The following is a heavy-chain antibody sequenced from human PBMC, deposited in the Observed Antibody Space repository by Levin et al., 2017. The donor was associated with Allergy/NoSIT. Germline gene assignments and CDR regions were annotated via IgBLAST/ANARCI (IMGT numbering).Heavy chain of an antibody. V-gene: IGHV1-69*02. CDR2: IIPILDIA. CDR1: GGTFSNYP. J-gene: IGHJ2*01. CDR3: ARAPWDTTMLIDWYFDL. D-gene: IGHD5-18*01. Sequence: ASVKVSCKASGGTFSNYPISWVRQAPGHGLEWMGRIIPILDIANFPQKFQGRVRITADKSTNTAYMELSSLRSEDTAVYYCARAPWDTTMLIDWYFDLWGRGTLVTVSS.